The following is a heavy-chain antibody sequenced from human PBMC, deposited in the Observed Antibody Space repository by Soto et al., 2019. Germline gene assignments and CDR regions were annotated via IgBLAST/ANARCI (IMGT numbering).Heavy chain of an antibody. CDR2: IYYSGST. Sequence: SETLSLTCTVSGVSISSYYWSWIRQPPGKGLEWIGYIYYSGSTNYNPSLKSRVTISVDTSKNQFSLKLSSVTAADTAVYYCAGTRYCSSTSCYENNWFDPRGQGTLVTVST. V-gene: IGHV4-59*08. J-gene: IGHJ5*02. D-gene: IGHD2-2*01. CDR1: GVSISSYY. CDR3: AGTRYCSSTSCYENNWFDP.